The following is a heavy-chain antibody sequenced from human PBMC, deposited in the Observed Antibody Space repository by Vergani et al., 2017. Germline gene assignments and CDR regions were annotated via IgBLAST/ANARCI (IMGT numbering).Heavy chain of an antibody. Sequence: QVQLQESGPGLVKPSETLSLTCSVSGGFMPGFYWSWIRQSPGKRLEWIGYIYNTGTPKYNPSLKSRVTISIDTSKNQFSLNLTSVTAADTAVYYCARYGSANLPSFDYWGQGTLVTVSS. D-gene: IGHD3-10*01. CDR1: GGFMPGFY. CDR2: IYNTGTP. CDR3: ARYGSANLPSFDY. V-gene: IGHV4-59*01. J-gene: IGHJ4*02.